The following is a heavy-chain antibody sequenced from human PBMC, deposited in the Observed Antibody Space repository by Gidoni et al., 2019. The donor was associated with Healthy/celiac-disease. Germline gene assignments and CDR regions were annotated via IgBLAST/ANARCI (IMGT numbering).Heavy chain of an antibody. CDR3: ARAVRYYYVYDAFDI. CDR2: INPNSGGT. Sequence: QGQLVQSGAEVKKPGASVTVSCKAPGYPFPGYYMHWVRLAPGQGSEWMGWINPNSGGTTYAEKFQVRGAMTRDTSISPAYRELSRLRADDTAVYYCARAVRYYYVYDAFDIWGQGTMVTVSS. CDR1: GYPFPGYY. J-gene: IGHJ3*02. V-gene: IGHV1-2*02. D-gene: IGHD3-10*02.